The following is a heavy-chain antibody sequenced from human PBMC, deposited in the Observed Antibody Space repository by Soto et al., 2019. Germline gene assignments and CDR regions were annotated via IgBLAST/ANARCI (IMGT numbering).Heavy chain of an antibody. Sequence: ASVKVSCKASGYTFTNFGISWVRQAPGQGLEWMGWISAYNGNTNYAQNFQGRVTMTTDTSTSTVYMELRSLRSDDTAVYYCARGGHIAVVTASFDYWGQGTLVTVSS. CDR3: ARGGHIAVVTASFDY. J-gene: IGHJ4*02. CDR1: GYTFTNFG. V-gene: IGHV1-18*01. D-gene: IGHD2-21*02. CDR2: ISAYNGNT.